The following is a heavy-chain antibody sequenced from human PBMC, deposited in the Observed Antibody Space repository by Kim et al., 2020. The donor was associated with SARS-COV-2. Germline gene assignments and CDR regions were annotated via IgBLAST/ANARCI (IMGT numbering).Heavy chain of an antibody. D-gene: IGHD5-12*01. J-gene: IGHJ4*02. CDR3: ARGWLQDGFAK. CDR1: GFNVSSTY. Sequence: GGSLRLSCAVSGFNVSSTYMSWVRQAPGKGLEWVSVVYSGGNTYYADSVKDRFTISRDNSKNTLFLQMNSLRDEDTAIYYCARGWLQDGFAKWGQGTPVT. CDR2: VYSGGNT. V-gene: IGHV3-66*01.